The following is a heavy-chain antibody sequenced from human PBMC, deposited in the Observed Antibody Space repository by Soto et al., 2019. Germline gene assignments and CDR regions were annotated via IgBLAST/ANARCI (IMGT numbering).Heavy chain of an antibody. CDR3: ARYSAASGTYYFDY. V-gene: IGHV4-31*03. J-gene: IGHJ4*01. D-gene: IGHD6-13*01. CDR2: IYYSGFT. Sequence: SETLSLTCTVSGGSITSGGYYWSWIRQHPGKGLEWIGYIYYSGFTYYNPSLRSRVTMSLDKSKNQLSLILYSVTAADTGVYYCARYSAASGTYYFDYWGQGTLVTVSS. CDR1: GGSITSGGYY.